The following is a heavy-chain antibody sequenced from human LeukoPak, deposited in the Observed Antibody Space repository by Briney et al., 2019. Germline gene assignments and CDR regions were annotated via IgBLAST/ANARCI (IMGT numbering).Heavy chain of an antibody. CDR3: ARVPIAAAGTDAFDI. D-gene: IGHD6-13*01. V-gene: IGHV1-69*13. J-gene: IGHJ3*02. CDR2: IIPIFGTA. Sequence: ASVKVSCKASGGTFSSYAISWVRQAPGQGLEWMGGIIPIFGTANYAQKSQGRVTITADESTSTAYMELSSLRSEDTAVYYCARVPIAAAGTDAFDIWGQGTMVTVSS. CDR1: GGTFSSYA.